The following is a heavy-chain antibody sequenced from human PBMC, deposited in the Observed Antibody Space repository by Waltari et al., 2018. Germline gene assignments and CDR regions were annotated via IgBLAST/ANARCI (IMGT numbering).Heavy chain of an antibody. CDR1: GFTFGTSA. D-gene: IGHD3-16*02. CDR3: AKVEGGIVTRYYALDI. V-gene: IGHV3-23*01. Sequence: EVPFLESGGGLVQRGGSLRRSCAASGFTFGTSALSWVRQARGKGLEWISGISGSSSSTYYADSVKGRFTISRDNSKNTLYLQMNSLRVEDTAVYFCAKVEGGIVTRYYALDIWGQGTMVTVSS. J-gene: IGHJ3*02. CDR2: ISGSSSST.